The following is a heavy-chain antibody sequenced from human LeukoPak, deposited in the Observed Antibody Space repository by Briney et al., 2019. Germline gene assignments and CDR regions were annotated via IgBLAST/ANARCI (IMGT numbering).Heavy chain of an antibody. CDR1: GGSFSGYD. D-gene: IGHD6-13*01. CDR2: INHSGST. J-gene: IGHJ5*02. V-gene: IGHV4-34*01. CDR3: ARTLSSSKRNWFDP. Sequence: SETLSLTCAVYGGSFSGYDWSWIRQPPGKGLEWIGEINHSGSTNYNPSLKSRVTISVDTSKNQFSLKLSSVTAADTAVYYCARTLSSSKRNWFDPWGQGTLVTVSS.